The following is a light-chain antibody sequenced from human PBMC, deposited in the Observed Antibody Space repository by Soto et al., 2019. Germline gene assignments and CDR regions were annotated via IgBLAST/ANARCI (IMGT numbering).Light chain of an antibody. V-gene: IGKV3-20*01. J-gene: IGKJ4*01. CDR3: QQYDSSIT. CDR2: GTS. CDR1: QTVTNRY. Sequence: EIVLTQSPGTLSLSPGERVTLSCRASQTVTNRYFAWYQHRRGQAPRLLIYGTSNRATGVPDRFSGSGSGTDFTLTIARLEPEDVAVYFCQQYDSSITFGGGTKVEFK.